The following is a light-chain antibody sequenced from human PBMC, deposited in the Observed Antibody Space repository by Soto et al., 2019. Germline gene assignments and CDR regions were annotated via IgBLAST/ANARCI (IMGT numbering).Light chain of an antibody. CDR3: QQRSNWIT. J-gene: IGKJ5*01. V-gene: IGKV3-11*01. CDR2: DAS. CDR1: QSVSSY. Sequence: EIVLAQSPATLSLSPGERATLPCRASQSVSSYLAWYQQKPGQAPRLLSYDASNRATGIPARFSGSGSGTDFTLTISSLEPEDFAVYYCQQRSNWITFGQGTRLEIK.